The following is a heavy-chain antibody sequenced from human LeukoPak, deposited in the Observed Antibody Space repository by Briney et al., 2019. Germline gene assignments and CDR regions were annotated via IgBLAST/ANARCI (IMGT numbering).Heavy chain of an antibody. Sequence: ASVTVSCKASGYTFTTHDINWVRQATGQGLEWLGWMSPNSGDTGYAQKFQGRVTMTSDSSISTAYMELGSLRSEDTAIYYCVRTPPNWGFDYWGQGTLVTVSS. CDR2: MSPNSGDT. CDR3: VRTPPNWGFDY. CDR1: GYTFTTHD. J-gene: IGHJ4*02. V-gene: IGHV1-8*01. D-gene: IGHD7-27*01.